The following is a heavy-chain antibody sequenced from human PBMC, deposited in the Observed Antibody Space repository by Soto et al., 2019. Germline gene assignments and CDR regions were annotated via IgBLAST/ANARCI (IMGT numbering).Heavy chain of an antibody. D-gene: IGHD3-3*01. CDR3: AKGLSDYDFWSGYFTYYFDY. Sequence: GGSLRLSCAASGFTFSSYAMSWVRQAPGKGLEWVSAISGSGGSTYYADSVKGRFTISRDNSKNTLYLQMNSLRAEDTAVYYCAKGLSDYDFWSGYFTYYFDYWGQGTLVTVSS. V-gene: IGHV3-23*01. CDR1: GFTFSSYA. J-gene: IGHJ4*02. CDR2: ISGSGGST.